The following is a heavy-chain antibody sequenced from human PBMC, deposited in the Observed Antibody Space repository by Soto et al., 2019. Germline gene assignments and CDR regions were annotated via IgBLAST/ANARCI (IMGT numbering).Heavy chain of an antibody. Sequence: PGGSLRLSCAASGFTFNTYGMHWVRQAPGKGLEWVAVISYDGSEKYYVGSGKGRFTISKDNSKNTLYLQMNSLRPEDTAVYYCAKSPNFYCSSPNCYKYYFDHWGQGTRVNVSS. D-gene: IGHD2-2*02. CDR3: AKSPNFYCSSPNCYKYYFDH. CDR2: ISYDGSEK. V-gene: IGHV3-30*18. J-gene: IGHJ4*02. CDR1: GFTFNTYG.